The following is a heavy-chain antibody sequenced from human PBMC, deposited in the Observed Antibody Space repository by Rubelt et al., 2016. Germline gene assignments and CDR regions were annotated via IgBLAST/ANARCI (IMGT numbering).Heavy chain of an antibody. J-gene: IGHJ4*02. Sequence: GSGEGLVQPGGSLRLSCAASGFSVSSSYMTWVRQAPGKGLEWVSMIYSSDSTDYADSVKGRFTISRHNSQNTLYLQMTSLRAEDTAAYFCARDRDIVVVPSGFDSWGLGTLVTVSS. CDR2: IYSSDST. CDR1: GFSVSSSY. V-gene: IGHV3-53*04. D-gene: IGHD2-2*01. CDR3: ARDRDIVVVPSGFDS.